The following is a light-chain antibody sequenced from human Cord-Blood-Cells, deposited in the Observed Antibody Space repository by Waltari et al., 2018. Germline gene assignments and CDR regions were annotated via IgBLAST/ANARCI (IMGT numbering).Light chain of an antibody. CDR1: QRVSSN. Sequence: EIVMTQSQATLSVSPGERATLSCRASQRVSSNLAWYQQKPGQAPRLIIYGASTRATGIPARFSGSGSGTEFTLTISSLQSEDFAVYYCQQYNNWPYTFGQGTKLEIK. CDR2: GAS. CDR3: QQYNNWPYT. J-gene: IGKJ2*01. V-gene: IGKV3-15*01.